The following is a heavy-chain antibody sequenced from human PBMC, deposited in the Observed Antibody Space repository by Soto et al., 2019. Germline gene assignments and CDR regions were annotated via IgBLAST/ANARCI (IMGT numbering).Heavy chain of an antibody. Sequence: QVQLVQSGAEVKKPGASEKVSCTASGYPLTSNYIHWVRQAPGEGLEWMGKINPSGGTTRYGQKFQGRVTMTRDTSTSTVYMEMSSLRSEDTAVYYCARGEPHSSGWNFDYWGQGTLVIVSP. CDR3: ARGEPHSSGWNFDY. CDR1: GYPLTSNY. D-gene: IGHD6-19*01. J-gene: IGHJ4*02. V-gene: IGHV1-46*01. CDR2: INPSGGTT.